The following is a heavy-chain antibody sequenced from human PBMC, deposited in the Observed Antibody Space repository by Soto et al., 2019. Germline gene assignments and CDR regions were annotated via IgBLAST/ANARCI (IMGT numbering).Heavy chain of an antibody. CDR2: IYYSGST. CDR3: ARGQQLGSIYYYYGMDV. J-gene: IGHJ6*02. CDR1: GGSVSSGSYY. V-gene: IGHV4-61*01. D-gene: IGHD6-6*01. Sequence: LCLTCTVSGGSVSSGSYYWSWVREPPWKGLEWIGYIYYSGSTNYNPSLKSRVTISVDTSKNQFSLKLSSVTAADTAVYYCARGQQLGSIYYYYGMDVWGQGTTVTVS.